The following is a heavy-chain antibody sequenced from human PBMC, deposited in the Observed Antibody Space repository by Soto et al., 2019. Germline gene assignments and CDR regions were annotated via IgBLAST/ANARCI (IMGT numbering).Heavy chain of an antibody. V-gene: IGHV5-10-1*01. CDR1: GYSFTIYW. Sequence: GESLKISCKGSGYSFTIYWISWVRQMPGKGLEWMGRIDPSDSYTNYSPSFQGHVTISADKSISTAYLQWSSLKASDTAMYYCARQTAAAGDAFDIWGQGTMVTVSS. CDR3: ARQTAAAGDAFDI. D-gene: IGHD6-13*01. J-gene: IGHJ3*02. CDR2: IDPSDSYT.